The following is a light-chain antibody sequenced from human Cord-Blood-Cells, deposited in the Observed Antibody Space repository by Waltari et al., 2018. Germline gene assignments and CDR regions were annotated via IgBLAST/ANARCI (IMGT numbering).Light chain of an antibody. CDR3: CSYAGSSTYV. V-gene: IGLV2-23*02. CDR2: EVS. J-gene: IGLJ1*01. Sequence: QSALTQPASVSGSPGQSTTISCSGQSSAVGSDNLVSWYQQHPGKAPKLMIYEVSKRPSGVSNRFSGSKSGNTASLTISGLQAEDEADYYCCSYAGSSTYVFGTGTKVTVL. CDR1: SSAVGSDNL.